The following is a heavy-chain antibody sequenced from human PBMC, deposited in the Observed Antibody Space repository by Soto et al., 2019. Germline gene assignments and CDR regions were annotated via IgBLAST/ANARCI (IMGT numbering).Heavy chain of an antibody. J-gene: IGHJ4*02. CDR2: TNAGNGNT. D-gene: IGHD1-26*01. Sequence: ASVKVSCKASGYTFTSYAMHWVRQAPGQRLEWMGWTNAGNGNTKYSQKFQGRVTITRDTSASTAYMELSSLRSEDTFLYYWARVGVGAPPLDYWGQGTLVTV. CDR3: ARVGVGAPPLDY. V-gene: IGHV1-3*01. CDR1: GYTFTSYA.